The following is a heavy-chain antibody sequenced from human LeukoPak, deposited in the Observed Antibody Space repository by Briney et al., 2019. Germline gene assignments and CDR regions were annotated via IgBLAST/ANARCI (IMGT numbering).Heavy chain of an antibody. V-gene: IGHV1-46*01. Sequence: AASVKVSCKASGYTFTSYYMHWVRQAPGQGLEGMGIINPSGGSTSYAQKFQGRVTMTRDTSTSTVYMELSSLRSEDTAVYYCARGGKIAAAFARFDPWGQGTLVTVSS. J-gene: IGHJ5*02. CDR1: GYTFTSYY. D-gene: IGHD6-13*01. CDR3: ARGGKIAAAFARFDP. CDR2: INPSGGST.